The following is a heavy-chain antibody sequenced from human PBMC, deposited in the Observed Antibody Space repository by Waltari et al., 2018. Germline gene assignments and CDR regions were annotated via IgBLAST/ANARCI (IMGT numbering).Heavy chain of an antibody. D-gene: IGHD6-13*01. CDR1: GGPISSGGYY. CDR3: ARTIAAAGDYYYYYMDV. J-gene: IGHJ6*03. V-gene: IGHV4-31*03. Sequence: QVQLQESGPGLVKPSQTLSLTCTVSGGPISSGGYYWSWIRQHPGKGLEWIGYIYYSGSTYYNPSLKSRVTISVDTSKNQFSLKLSSVTAADTAVYYCARTIAAAGDYYYYYMDVWGKGTTVTVSS. CDR2: IYYSGST.